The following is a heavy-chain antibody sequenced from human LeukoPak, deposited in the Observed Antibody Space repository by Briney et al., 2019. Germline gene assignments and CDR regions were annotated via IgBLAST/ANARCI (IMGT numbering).Heavy chain of an antibody. CDR2: INQDKSSK. D-gene: IGHD3-10*01. J-gene: IGHJ5*02. CDR3: WHPMIQGAVS. Sequence: GGSLRLSCAASGFSIGDYWMSWVRQAPGKGLEWVANINQDKSSKACVDSVKGRFTISRDNAKNSLYLQMNSLRAEDTAVYYCWHPMIQGAVSWGQGTLVTVSS. CDR1: GFSIGDYW. V-gene: IGHV3-7*01.